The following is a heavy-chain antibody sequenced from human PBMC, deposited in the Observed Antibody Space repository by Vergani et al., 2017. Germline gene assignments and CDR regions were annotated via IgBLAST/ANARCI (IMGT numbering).Heavy chain of an antibody. J-gene: IGHJ6*02. CDR1: GGTFSSYA. CDR3: AREADYDYVWGSYRYRGGWDYYYGMDV. D-gene: IGHD3-16*02. V-gene: IGHV1-69*01. CDR2: IIPIFGTA. Sequence: QVQLVQSGAEVKKPGSSVKVSCKASGGTFSSYAISWVRQAPGQGLEWMGGIIPIFGTANYAQKFQGRVTITADESTSTAYMELSSLRSEDTAVYYCAREADYDYVWGSYRYRGGWDYYYGMDVWGQGTTVTVSS.